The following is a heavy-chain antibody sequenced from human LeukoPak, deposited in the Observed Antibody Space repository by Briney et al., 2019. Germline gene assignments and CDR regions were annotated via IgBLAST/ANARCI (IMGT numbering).Heavy chain of an antibody. D-gene: IGHD1-26*01. CDR1: GASISSHY. CDR3: ARYNGTYYTY. J-gene: IGHJ4*02. CDR2: IYYTGST. Sequence: PSETLSLTCSVSGASISSHYWSWIRQPPGKGLEWIGYIYYTGSTSYNPSLKSRVTISVDTSKNQFSLKLSSVTAADTAVYYCARYNGTYYTYWGQGTLVTVSP. V-gene: IGHV4-59*11.